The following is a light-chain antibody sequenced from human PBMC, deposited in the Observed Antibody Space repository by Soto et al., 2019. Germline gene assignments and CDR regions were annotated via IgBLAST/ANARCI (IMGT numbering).Light chain of an antibody. Sequence: ENVLTQSPGTLSLSPGETLTLSCRASESVGVNSFAWYHQRPGQAPRLLIHGASNRATGVPERFRGSGSGTDFTLTISRVEPEDFGVYFCQQYGRAPVTFGAGTMVEIK. J-gene: IGKJ4*01. CDR1: ESVGVNS. CDR2: GAS. V-gene: IGKV3-20*01. CDR3: QQYGRAPVT.